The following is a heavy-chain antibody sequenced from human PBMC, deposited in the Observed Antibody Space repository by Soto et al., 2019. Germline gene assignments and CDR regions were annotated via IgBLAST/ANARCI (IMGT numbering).Heavy chain of an antibody. CDR2: ISYDGSNK. CDR1: GFTFSSYG. D-gene: IGHD3-16*02. V-gene: IGHV3-30*03. J-gene: IGHJ5*02. CDR3: TTELLPRPGEFSYNWFDP. Sequence: PGGSLRLSCAASGFTFSSYGMHWVRQAPGKGLEWVAVISYDGSNKYYADSVKGRFTISRDNSKNTLYLQMNSLRAEDTAVYYCTTELLPRPGEFSYNWFDPWRPGNLVTVSS.